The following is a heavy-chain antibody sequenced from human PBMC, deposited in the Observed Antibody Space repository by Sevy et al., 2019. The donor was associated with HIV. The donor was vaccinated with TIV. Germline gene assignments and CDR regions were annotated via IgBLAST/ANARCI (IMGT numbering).Heavy chain of an antibody. D-gene: IGHD5-12*01. J-gene: IGHJ6*02. CDR2: ISGSGFST. CDR3: AREGGYSDQGMDV. CDR1: GFTFDNNA. V-gene: IGHV3-23*01. Sequence: GGSMRLSCAASGFTFDNNAMYWVRQAPGKGLEWVSAISGSGFSTNYAGSVKGRFTISRDISKTTLYLQMNSLRAEDTAVYYCAREGGYSDQGMDVWGLGTTVTVSS.